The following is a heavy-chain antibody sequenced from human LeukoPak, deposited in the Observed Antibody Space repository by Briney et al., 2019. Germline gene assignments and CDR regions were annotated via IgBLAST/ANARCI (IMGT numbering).Heavy chain of an antibody. J-gene: IGHJ4*02. D-gene: IGHD1-26*01. CDR3: ARGGWELLYFDY. Sequence: ASVKVSRKASGYTFTGYYMHWVRQAPGQGLEWMGWINPNSGDTNYAQKFQGRVTMTRDTSISTAYMELSRLRSDDTAVYYCARGGWELLYFDYWGQGTLVTVSS. V-gene: IGHV1-2*02. CDR2: INPNSGDT. CDR1: GYTFTGYY.